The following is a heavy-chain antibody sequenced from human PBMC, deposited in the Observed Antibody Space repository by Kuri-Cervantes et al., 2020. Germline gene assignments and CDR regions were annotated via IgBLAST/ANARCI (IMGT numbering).Heavy chain of an antibody. D-gene: IGHD3-9*01. J-gene: IGHJ4*02. CDR1: GGSVRSGSYQ. Sequence: SETLSLTCSVSGGSVRSGSYQWSWIRQPPGKGLEWIGYIYYTGSTNYNPSLKSRVTISIDTSKNQFSLELRSMAAADTAVYYCVGAGLRYSDWPHWGLGTLVTVSS. CDR2: IYYTGST. V-gene: IGHV4-61*01. CDR3: VGAGLRYSDWPH.